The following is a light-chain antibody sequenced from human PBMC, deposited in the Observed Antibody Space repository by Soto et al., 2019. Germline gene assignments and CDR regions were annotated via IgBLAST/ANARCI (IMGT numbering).Light chain of an antibody. Sequence: IVLTQSPATLSPSPGERASLSCRASQTVGITLAWYQQRPGQAPRLLIYDASSRAAGIPARFSGGGSGTDFTRTNSSLEPDDSAVYYCQQGFAWPLTVGGGTKV. V-gene: IGKV3-11*01. CDR2: DAS. CDR1: QTVGIT. J-gene: IGKJ4*01. CDR3: QQGFAWPLT.